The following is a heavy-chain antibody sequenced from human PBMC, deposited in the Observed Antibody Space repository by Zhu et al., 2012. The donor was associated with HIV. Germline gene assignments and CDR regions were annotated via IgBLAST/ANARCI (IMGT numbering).Heavy chain of an antibody. J-gene: IGHJ6*02. V-gene: IGHV4-59*11. CDR3: ARSRQRWLQYYHYGMDV. Sequence: QVQLQESGPGLVKPSETLSLTCNVSSGSIRSHYWSWIRQPPGKGLEWIGDIHHSGSSNYNPSLKSQGTMSIDPSKNQFSLKLKSVTAADTAVYYCARSRQRWLQYYHYGMDVWGQGATVTVSS. CDR2: IHHSGSS. D-gene: IGHD5-24*01. CDR1: SGSIRSHY.